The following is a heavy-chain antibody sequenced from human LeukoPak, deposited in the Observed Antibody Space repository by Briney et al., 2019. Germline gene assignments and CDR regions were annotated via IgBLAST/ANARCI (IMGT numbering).Heavy chain of an antibody. CDR3: ARGYYDSSGLDAFDI. V-gene: IGHV1-8*01. Sequence: GASVKVSCKASGHTFTSYDINWVRQATGQGLEWMGWMNPNSGNTGYAQKFQGRVTMTRNTSISTAYMELSSLRSEDTAVYYCARGYYDSSGLDAFDIWGQGTMVTVSS. D-gene: IGHD3-22*01. CDR2: MNPNSGNT. J-gene: IGHJ3*02. CDR1: GHTFTSYD.